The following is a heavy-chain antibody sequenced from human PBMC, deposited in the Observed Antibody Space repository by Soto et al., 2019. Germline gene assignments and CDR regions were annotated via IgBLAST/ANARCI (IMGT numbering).Heavy chain of an antibody. V-gene: IGHV3-30*18. CDR3: EKVEGQWELLDAFDI. Sequence: QVQLVESGGGVVQPGRSLRLSCAASGFTFSSYGLHWVRQAPGKGLEWVAVISYDGSNKYYADSVKVRFTISRDNSTNTRELQMNRLRAEDTAKDYGEKVEGQWELLDAFDIWGQGTMVTVSS. CDR1: GFTFSSYG. D-gene: IGHD1-26*01. CDR2: ISYDGSNK. J-gene: IGHJ3*02.